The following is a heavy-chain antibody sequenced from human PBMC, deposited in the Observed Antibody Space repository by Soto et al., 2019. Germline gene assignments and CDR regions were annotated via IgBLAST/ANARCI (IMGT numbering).Heavy chain of an antibody. CDR2: ISADNGNT. Sequence: QVQLVQSGAEVKKPGASVKVSCKPSGSTFASYAISWMRQAPGQGLEWMGCISADNGNTNYAQKLQGRVTMTTDTSTSTAYMELRSLRSDDTAVYYCARDPPPPDYWGQGTLVTVSS. CDR3: ARDPPPPDY. J-gene: IGHJ4*02. V-gene: IGHV1-18*01. CDR1: GSTFASYA.